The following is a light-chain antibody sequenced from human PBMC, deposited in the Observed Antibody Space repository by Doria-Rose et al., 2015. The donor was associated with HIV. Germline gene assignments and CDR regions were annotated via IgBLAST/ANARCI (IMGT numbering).Light chain of an antibody. J-gene: IGKJ1*01. Sequence: TQSPGTLSLSPGERATLSCRASQSFSSTYLAWYQQKPGQAPSLLIYDGSTRATGIPDRFSDSGSGTVFTRTINRLEPEDSSLYYCHQYGTSWTFGQGTKVGI. V-gene: IGKV3-20*01. CDR2: DGS. CDR3: HQYGTSWT. CDR1: QSFSSTY.